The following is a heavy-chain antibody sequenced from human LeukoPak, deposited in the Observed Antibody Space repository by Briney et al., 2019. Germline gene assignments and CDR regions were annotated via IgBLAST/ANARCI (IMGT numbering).Heavy chain of an antibody. J-gene: IGHJ4*02. Sequence: SETLSLSCSVSGFSINNRNMYWGRVRQPPGKGLEWIGHIYFGGSTFYNPALKSRLTMSIDTSKDQFSLNINSLGASHTPVSYSARVPVYFGQGYFDSWGRGTLVTVSS. CDR3: ARVPVYFGQGYFDS. D-gene: IGHD2/OR15-2a*01. CDR1: GFSINNRNMY. V-gene: IGHV4-39*01. CDR2: IYFGGST.